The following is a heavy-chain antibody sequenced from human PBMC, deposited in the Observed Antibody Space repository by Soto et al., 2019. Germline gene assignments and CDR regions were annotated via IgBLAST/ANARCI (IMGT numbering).Heavy chain of an antibody. V-gene: IGHV1-18*01. J-gene: IGHJ4*02. CDR3: ARDNYGYCSSTSCSYYFDY. CDR1: GYTFTSYD. D-gene: IGHD2-2*01. CDR2: MNPNSGNT. Sequence: GASVKVSCKASGYTFTSYDINWVRQATGQGLEWMGWMNPNSGNTNYAQKLQGRVAMTTDTSTSTAYMELRSLRSDDTAVYYCARDNYGYCSSTSCSYYFDYWGQGTLVTVSS.